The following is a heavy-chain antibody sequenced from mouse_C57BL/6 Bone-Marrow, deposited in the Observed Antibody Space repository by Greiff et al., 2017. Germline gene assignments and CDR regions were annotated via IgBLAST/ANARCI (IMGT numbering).Heavy chain of an antibody. D-gene: IGHD2-5*01. CDR2: IDPSDSYT. CDR1: GYTFTSYW. Sequence: VQLQQPGAELVMPGASVKLSCKASGYTFTSYWMHWVKQRPGQGLEWIGEIDPSDSYTNYNQKFKGKSTLTVDKSSSTAYMQLSSLTSEDSAVYYCAREEASYYSNYVDAMEYWGQGTSVTVSS. J-gene: IGHJ4*01. CDR3: AREEASYYSNYVDAMEY. V-gene: IGHV1-69*01.